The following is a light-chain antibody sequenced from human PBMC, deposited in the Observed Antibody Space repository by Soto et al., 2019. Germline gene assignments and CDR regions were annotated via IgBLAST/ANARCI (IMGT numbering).Light chain of an antibody. V-gene: IGLV2-14*01. Sequence: QSVLTQPASVSGSPGQSITISCTGTSSDVGGYNYVSWYQHHPGKAPKLMIYEVSNRPSGVSNRFSGSKSGNTASLTISGLQAEDEADYYCSSYTSSTLYVFGTANKVTV. CDR3: SSYTSSTLYV. CDR2: EVS. J-gene: IGLJ1*01. CDR1: SSDVGGYNY.